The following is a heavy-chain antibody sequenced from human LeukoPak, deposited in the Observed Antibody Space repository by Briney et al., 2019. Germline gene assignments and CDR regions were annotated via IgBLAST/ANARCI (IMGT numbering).Heavy chain of an antibody. CDR2: IDASGST. CDR1: GVSISNYY. J-gene: IGHJ5*02. D-gene: IGHD3-10*01. V-gene: IGHV4-4*07. CDR3: ARHTYYYGSGYNWFDP. Sequence: SETLSLTCTVSGVSISNYYWSWIRQPAGKGLEWIGRIDASGSTNYNPSLKSRVTISVDTSKNQFSLKLSSVTAADTAVYYCARHTYYYGSGYNWFDPWGQGTLVTVSS.